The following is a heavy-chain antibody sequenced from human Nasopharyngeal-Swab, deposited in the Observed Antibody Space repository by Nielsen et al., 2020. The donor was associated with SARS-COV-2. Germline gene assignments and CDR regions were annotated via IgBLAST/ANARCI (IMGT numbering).Heavy chain of an antibody. CDR1: DFTFNTYT. CDR2: ISSGGNYR. D-gene: IGHD2-15*01. J-gene: IGHJ4*02. Sequence: GGSLRLSCAASDFTFNTYTMTWVRQAPGKGLEWVSSISSGGNYRYYADSVKGRFTISRDNARSSVSLQMNSLRAEDTAVYYCARVCNGGDCYSGVDHWGQGTLVTVSS. V-gene: IGHV3-21*01. CDR3: ARVCNGGDCYSGVDH.